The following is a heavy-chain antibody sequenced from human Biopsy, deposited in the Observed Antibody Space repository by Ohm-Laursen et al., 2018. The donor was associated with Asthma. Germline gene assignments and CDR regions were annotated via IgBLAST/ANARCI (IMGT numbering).Heavy chain of an antibody. J-gene: IGHJ4*02. CDR3: ARMISYYDEMRDPFFDY. V-gene: IGHV7-4-1*02. D-gene: IGHD3-16*01. CDR1: GYTVTRYA. CDR2: INTNTENP. Sequence: ASVKVSCKPSGYTVTRYAINWVRQAPGQGLEWMGWINTNTENPTYAQGFTGRFVFSLDTSVNTAHLQISSLKAEDTAVYFCARMISYYDEMRDPFFDYWGQGTLVTVSS.